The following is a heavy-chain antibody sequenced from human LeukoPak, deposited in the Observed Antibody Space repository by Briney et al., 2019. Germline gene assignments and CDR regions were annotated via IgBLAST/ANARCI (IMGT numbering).Heavy chain of an antibody. CDR1: GFSFSSYW. D-gene: IGHD6-13*01. CDR3: AKDQSIAAAGYYFDY. CDR2: ISGSGGST. J-gene: IGHJ4*02. V-gene: IGHV3-23*01. Sequence: PGGSLRLSCAASGFSFSSYWMSWVRQAPGKGLEWVSAISGSGGSTYYADSVKGRFTISRDNSKNTLYLQMNSLRAEDTAVYYCAKDQSIAAAGYYFDYWGQGTLVTVSS.